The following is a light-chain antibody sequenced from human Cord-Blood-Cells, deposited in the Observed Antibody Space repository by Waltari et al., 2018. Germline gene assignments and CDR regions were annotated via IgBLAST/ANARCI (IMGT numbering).Light chain of an antibody. J-gene: IGLJ2*01. CDR2: EVS. V-gene: IGLV2-14*01. Sequence: QSALTQPASVSGSPGQSITISCTGTRSDVCGLNYVSWYKQHPGKAPKLMIYEVSNRPSGVSHRFSGSKSGNTASLTISGLQAEDEADYYCSSYTSSSTVVFGGGTKLTVL. CDR1: RSDVCGLNY. CDR3: SSYTSSSTVV.